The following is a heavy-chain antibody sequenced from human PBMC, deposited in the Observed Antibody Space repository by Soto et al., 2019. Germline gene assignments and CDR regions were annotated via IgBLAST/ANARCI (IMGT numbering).Heavy chain of an antibody. J-gene: IGHJ6*03. D-gene: IGHD2-8*01. V-gene: IGHV4-34*01. Sequence: PSETLSLTCAVYGGSFSGYYWSWIRQPPGKGLEWIGEINHSGSTNYNPSLKSRGTISVDTSKNQVSLKLSSVTAADTAVYYCARLVFNCYSRDVGGKGTTVTVSS. CDR1: GGSFSGYY. CDR3: ARLVFNCYSRDV. CDR2: INHSGST.